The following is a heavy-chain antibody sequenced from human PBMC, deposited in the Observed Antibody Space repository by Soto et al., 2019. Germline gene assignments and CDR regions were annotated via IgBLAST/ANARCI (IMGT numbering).Heavy chain of an antibody. D-gene: IGHD1-26*01. CDR2: IITIFGTA. CDR1: GGTFSTYA. Sequence: QVQLVQSGVEVKKPGASVKVSCKASGGTFSTYAINWVRQAPGQGLEWMGGIITIFGTANYAQTFQGRVTITADESPSTAYMELSSLRSEDTAVYYCAADVGVTSRTRDSWGQGSLVTVSS. V-gene: IGHV1-69*01. J-gene: IGHJ4*02. CDR3: AADVGVTSRTRDS.